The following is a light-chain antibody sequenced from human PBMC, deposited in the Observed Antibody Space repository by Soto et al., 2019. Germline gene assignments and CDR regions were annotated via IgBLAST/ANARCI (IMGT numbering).Light chain of an antibody. CDR1: QSISSY. V-gene: IGKV1-39*01. Sequence: DMQITHSASSLSASVLDRVTITCRASQSISSYLNWYQQKPGKAPKLLIYAASSLQSGVPSKFSGSGSGTDFTLTISSLQPEDFATYYCQQSYSTPPTFGQGTKVDI. CDR3: QQSYSTPPT. CDR2: AAS. J-gene: IGKJ1*01.